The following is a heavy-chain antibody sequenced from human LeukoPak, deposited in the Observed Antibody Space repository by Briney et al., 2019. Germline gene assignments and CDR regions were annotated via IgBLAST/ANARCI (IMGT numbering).Heavy chain of an antibody. CDR3: AAESVGSYLEYFQR. CDR2: IVVGSGNT. J-gene: IGHJ1*01. CDR1: GFTFTSSA. D-gene: IGHD1-26*01. V-gene: IGHV1-58*02. Sequence: GASVKVSCKASGFTFTSSAMQWVRQARGQRLEWIGWIVVGSGNTNYAQKFQERVTITRDMSTSTAYMELSSLRSEDTAVYYCAAESVGSYLEYFQRWGQGTLVTVSS.